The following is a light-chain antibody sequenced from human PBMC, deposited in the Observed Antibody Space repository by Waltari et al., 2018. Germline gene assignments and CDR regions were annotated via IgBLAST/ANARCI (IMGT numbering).Light chain of an antibody. CDR2: TTT. Sequence: QSVLTQPPSVSGAPEQGVTISCTGGGSNIGAGYDVHWYQQFPGTAPKLLIFTTTHRPSGGPDRFSGSSSGASASLAITGLQAEEEGYYYCQPFDTNLSVIFGGGTKLTVL. J-gene: IGLJ2*01. CDR1: GSNIGAGYD. CDR3: QPFDTNLSVI. V-gene: IGLV1-40*01.